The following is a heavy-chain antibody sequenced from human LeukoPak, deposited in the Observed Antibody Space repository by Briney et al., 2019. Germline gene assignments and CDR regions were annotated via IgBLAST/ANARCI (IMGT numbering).Heavy chain of an antibody. CDR2: ISGSGGST. V-gene: IGHV3-23*01. D-gene: IGHD2-8*02. J-gene: IGHJ6*03. Sequence: GGSLRLSCAASGFTFSSYAMSWVRQAPGKGLEWVSAISGSGGSTYYADSVKGRFTISRDNAKNSLYLQMNSLRAEDTAVYYCARSQYWIGGYYYYMDVWGKGTTVTVSS. CDR1: GFTFSSYA. CDR3: ARSQYWIGGYYYYMDV.